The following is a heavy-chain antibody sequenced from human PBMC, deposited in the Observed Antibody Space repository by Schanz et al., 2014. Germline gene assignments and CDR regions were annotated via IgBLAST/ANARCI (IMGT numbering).Heavy chain of an antibody. Sequence: VQLLESGGGLVQPGGSLRLSCAASGFTFSSYAMSWVRQAPGMGLEWVSAISGRDGSTYYADSVKGRFTISRDNSKNTLYLQMNTLRAEDTAVYYCARPPHDSSGYYPFDYWGQGTLVTVSS. J-gene: IGHJ4*02. D-gene: IGHD3-22*01. CDR1: GFTFSSYA. CDR2: ISGRDGST. V-gene: IGHV3-23*01. CDR3: ARPPHDSSGYYPFDY.